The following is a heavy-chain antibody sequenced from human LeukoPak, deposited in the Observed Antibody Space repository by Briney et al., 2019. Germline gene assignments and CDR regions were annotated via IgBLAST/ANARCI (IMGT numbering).Heavy chain of an antibody. D-gene: IGHD3-16*01. CDR2: IWYDGSNK. J-gene: IGHJ5*02. Sequence: PGRSLRLSCAASGFTFSSDGMHCVRQAPGKGLEWVAVIWYDGSNKYYADSVKGRFTISRDNSKNTLYLQMNSLRAEDTAVYYCARDGGLNWFDPWGQGTLVTVSS. CDR1: GFTFSSDG. V-gene: IGHV3-33*01. CDR3: ARDGGLNWFDP.